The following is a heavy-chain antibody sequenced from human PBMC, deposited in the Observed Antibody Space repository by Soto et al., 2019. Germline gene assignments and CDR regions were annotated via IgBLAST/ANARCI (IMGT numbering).Heavy chain of an antibody. CDR3: ARDYYDSSGYYYNDY. J-gene: IGHJ4*02. CDR1: GGTFSSYT. CDR2: IIPILGIA. V-gene: IGHV1-69*02. Sequence: GASVKVSCAASGGTFSSYTISWVRKAPGQGLEWMGRIIPILGIANYAQKFQGRVTITADKSTSTAYMELSSLRSEDTAVYYCARDYYDSSGYYYNDYWGQGTLVTVSS. D-gene: IGHD3-22*01.